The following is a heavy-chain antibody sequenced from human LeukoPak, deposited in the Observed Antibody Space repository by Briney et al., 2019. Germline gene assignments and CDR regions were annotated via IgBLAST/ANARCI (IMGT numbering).Heavy chain of an antibody. CDR2: ISSSSSYI. Sequence: GGSLRLSCAASGFTFSSYNMNWVRQAPGKGLEWVSSISSSSSYIYYADSVKGRFTISRDNAKNSLYLQMNSLRAEDTAVYYCARRYCSSTSCQGAFDIWGQGTMVTVSS. V-gene: IGHV3-21*01. CDR3: ARRYCSSTSCQGAFDI. CDR1: GFTFSSYN. D-gene: IGHD2-2*01. J-gene: IGHJ3*02.